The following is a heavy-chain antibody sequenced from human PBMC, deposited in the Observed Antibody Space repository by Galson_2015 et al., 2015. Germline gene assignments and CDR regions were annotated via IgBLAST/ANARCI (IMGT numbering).Heavy chain of an antibody. CDR1: GFTFSSYW. Sequence: SLRLSCAASGFTFSSYWMQRVRQAPGKGLVWVSRINSDGSSTSYADSVKGRFTISRDNAKNTLYLQMNSLRGEDTAVYYCAREGYVETFDYWGQGTLATVSS. CDR2: INSDGSST. CDR3: AREGYVETFDY. D-gene: IGHD5-12*01. J-gene: IGHJ4*02. V-gene: IGHV3-74*01.